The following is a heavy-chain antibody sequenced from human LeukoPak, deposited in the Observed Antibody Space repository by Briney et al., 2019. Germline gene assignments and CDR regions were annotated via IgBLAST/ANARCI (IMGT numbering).Heavy chain of an antibody. V-gene: IGHV4-38-2*01. CDR2: IYHSGNT. J-gene: IGHJ4*02. CDR3: ARGPSPGIAVAVYFDS. D-gene: IGHD6-19*01. CDR1: GYSISSGYY. Sequence: SETLSLTCAVSGYSISSGYYWGWIRQPPGKGLEWIGSIYHSGNTYYNPSLKSRVTISVDTSKNQFSLKLSSVTAADTAVYYCARGPSPGIAVAVYFDSWGQGTLVTVSS.